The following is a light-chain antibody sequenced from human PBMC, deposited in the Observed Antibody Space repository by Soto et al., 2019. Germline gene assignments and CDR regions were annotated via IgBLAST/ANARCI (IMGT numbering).Light chain of an antibody. CDR2: DAS. Sequence: EIVMKKSPATLSVYKGERATLSCRASQSVSSNLAWYQQKPGQAPRLLISDASNRAADIPDRFSGSGSGTDFTLTINRLEPEDFAVYYCQQYACSPRTFGQGTKVDIK. CDR3: QQYACSPRT. CDR1: QSVSSN. V-gene: IGKV3D-15*01. J-gene: IGKJ1*01.